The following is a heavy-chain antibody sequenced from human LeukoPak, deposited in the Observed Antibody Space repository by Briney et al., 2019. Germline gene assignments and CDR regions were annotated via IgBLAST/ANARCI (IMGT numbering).Heavy chain of an antibody. D-gene: IGHD3-3*01. J-gene: IGHJ6*02. CDR1: GDSINYYY. CDR3: ARGFLDFWSGYFYYYGMDV. V-gene: IGHV4-59*01. CDR2: IYYSGST. Sequence: SETLSLTCTVSGDSINYYYWSWIRQSPGKGLEWIGYIYYSGSTNYNPSLKSRVTISVDTSKNQFSLKLNSVTAADTAVYYCARGFLDFWSGYFYYYGMDVWGQGTTVTVSS.